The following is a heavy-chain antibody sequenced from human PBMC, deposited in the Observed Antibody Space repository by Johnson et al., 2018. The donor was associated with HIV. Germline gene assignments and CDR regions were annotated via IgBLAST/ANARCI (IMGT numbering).Heavy chain of an antibody. CDR3: AKGQVARGAFDI. Sequence: VQLVESGGGVVQPGRALRLSCAASGFTFSNSAMHWVRQAPGKGLEWVANIKQDGSEKYYVDSVKGRFTISRDNAKNSLYLHMSSLRLEDTAVYYCAKGQVARGAFDIWGQGTTVTVSS. V-gene: IGHV3-7*01. CDR1: GFTFSNSA. CDR2: IKQDGSEK. J-gene: IGHJ3*02.